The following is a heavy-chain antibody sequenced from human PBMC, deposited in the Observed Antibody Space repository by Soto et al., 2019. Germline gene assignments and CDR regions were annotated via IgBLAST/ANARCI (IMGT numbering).Heavy chain of an antibody. Sequence: GGSMRISSAASGVTLSIYWVSLVRKDPGKGLEWVANIKQDGSEKYYVDSVKGRFTISRDNAKNSLYLQMDSLRAEDTAVYYLAREGNMITFGGVLVTSPYFAYWGQGTLVTVSS. CDR3: AREGNMITFGGVLVTSPYFAY. CDR1: GVTLSIYW. V-gene: IGHV3-7*01. J-gene: IGHJ4*02. D-gene: IGHD3-16*02. CDR2: IKQDGSEK.